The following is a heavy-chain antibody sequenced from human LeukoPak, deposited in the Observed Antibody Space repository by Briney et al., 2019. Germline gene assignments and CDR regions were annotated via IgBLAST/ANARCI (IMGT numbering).Heavy chain of an antibody. CDR1: GFTFSSYA. V-gene: IGHV3-23*01. CDR3: AKVRSSSWYGWDYFDY. Sequence: GGSLRLSCAASGFTFSSYAMSWVRQAPGKGLEWVSAISGSGGSTNYADSVKGRFTISRDNSKNMLYLQMNSLRAEDTAVYYCAKVRSSSWYGWDYFDYWGQGTLVTVSS. D-gene: IGHD6-13*01. CDR2: ISGSGGST. J-gene: IGHJ4*02.